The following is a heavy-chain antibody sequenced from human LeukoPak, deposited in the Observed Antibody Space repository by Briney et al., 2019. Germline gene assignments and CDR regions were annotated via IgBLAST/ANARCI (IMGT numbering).Heavy chain of an antibody. CDR2: ITGNGGTT. D-gene: IGHD3-10*01. V-gene: IGHV3-23*01. CDR3: AKDSDYRFGELPS. CDR1: GFSFSNYG. Sequence: GGSLRLSCAASGFSFSNYGMNWVRQAPGKGLEWVSGITGNGGTTYYADSVKGRFTISRDNSKNTLYLQMNSLRAEDTAVYYCAKDSDYRFGELPSWGQGTLVTVSS. J-gene: IGHJ4*02.